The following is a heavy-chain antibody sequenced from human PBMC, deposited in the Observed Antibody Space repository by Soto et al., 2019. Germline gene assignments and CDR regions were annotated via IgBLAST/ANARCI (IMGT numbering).Heavy chain of an antibody. D-gene: IGHD5-12*01. J-gene: IGHJ4*02. CDR1: GGTLSSYA. CDR3: ARGLQVATISHGLDY. V-gene: IGHV1-69*13. CDR2: IIPIFGTA. Sequence: SVKVSCKASGGTLSSYAISWVRQATRQGLEWMGGIIPIFGTANYAQKFQGRVTITADESASTAYMELSSLRSEDTAVYFFARGLQVATISHGLDYWGQGTLVTVSS.